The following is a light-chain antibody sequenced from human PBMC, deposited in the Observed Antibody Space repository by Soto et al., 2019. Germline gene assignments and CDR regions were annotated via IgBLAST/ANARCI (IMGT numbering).Light chain of an antibody. CDR3: QQYGSPIT. CDR2: GAS. J-gene: IGKJ5*01. CDR1: QTINNN. V-gene: IGKV3-20*01. Sequence: VMTQAPATLSVSPGERVTLSCRASQTINNNVAWYQLKDGQVPRLLIYGASRRATGVPARFSGSGSGTDFTLTISRLEPEDFAVYYCQQYGSPITFGQGTRLEIK.